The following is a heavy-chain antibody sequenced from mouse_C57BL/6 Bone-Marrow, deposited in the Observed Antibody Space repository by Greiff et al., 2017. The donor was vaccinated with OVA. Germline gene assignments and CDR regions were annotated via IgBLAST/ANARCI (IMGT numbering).Heavy chain of an antibody. J-gene: IGHJ2*01. D-gene: IGHD2-3*01. CDR2: INPSSGYT. Sequence: QVQLQQSGAELAKPGASVKLSCKASGYTFTSYWMHWVKQRPGQGLEWIGYINPSSGYTKYNQKFKDKATLTADKSSSTAYMQLSSLTKEEAAVYYYGRRWLLRGDFDDWGQGTTLTVSS. CDR3: GRRWLLRGDFDD. CDR1: GYTFTSYW. V-gene: IGHV1-7*01.